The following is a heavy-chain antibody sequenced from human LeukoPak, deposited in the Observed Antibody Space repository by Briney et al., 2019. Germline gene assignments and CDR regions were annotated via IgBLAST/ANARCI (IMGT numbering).Heavy chain of an antibody. D-gene: IGHD4-17*01. CDR2: ISSSSSYI. Sequence: GGSLRLSCAASGFTFSSYSMNWVRQAPGKGLEWVSSISSSSSYIYYADSVKGRFTISRDNAKNSLYLQMNSLRAEDTAVYYCAGGDYEGENAFDIWGQGTMVTVSS. CDR1: GFTFSSYS. CDR3: AGGDYEGENAFDI. J-gene: IGHJ3*02. V-gene: IGHV3-21*01.